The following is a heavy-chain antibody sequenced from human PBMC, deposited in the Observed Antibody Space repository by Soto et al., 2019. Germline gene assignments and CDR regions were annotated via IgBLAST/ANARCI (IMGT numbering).Heavy chain of an antibody. D-gene: IGHD3-22*01. CDR1: GGTFSSYT. J-gene: IGHJ3*02. CDR3: ARDHRHYDSSGYYFGDAFDI. CDR2: IIPILGIA. Sequence: QVQLVQSGAEVKKPGSSVKVSCKASGGTFSSYTISWVRQAPGQGLEWMGRIIPILGIANYAQKFKGRVTITADKSTSTAYMELSSLRSEDTAVYYCARDHRHYDSSGYYFGDAFDIWGQGTMVTVSS. V-gene: IGHV1-69*08.